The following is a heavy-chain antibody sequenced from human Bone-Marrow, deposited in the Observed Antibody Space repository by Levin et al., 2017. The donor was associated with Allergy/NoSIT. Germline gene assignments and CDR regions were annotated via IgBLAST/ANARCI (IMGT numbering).Heavy chain of an antibody. J-gene: IGHJ4*02. CDR2: TYYRSKWYT. CDR1: GDSVSTNSGA. CDR3: ARDSVGFGYSSSWPFDY. Sequence: PSQTLSLTCAISGDSVSTNSGAWNWIRQSPSRGLECLGRTYYRSKWYTDYAVSVKSRITIKQDTSKNQFSLHLTSVTPEDTAVYYCARDSVGFGYSSSWPFDYWGQGTLVTVSS. D-gene: IGHD6-13*01. V-gene: IGHV6-1*01.